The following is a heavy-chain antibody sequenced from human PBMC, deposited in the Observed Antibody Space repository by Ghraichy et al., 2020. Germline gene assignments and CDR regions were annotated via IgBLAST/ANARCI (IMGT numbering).Heavy chain of an antibody. CDR1: GGSISSRGYY. CDR2: IYYTAST. CDR3: ARHSYGTVLRVLEWFDY. J-gene: IGHJ4*02. D-gene: IGHD3-3*01. Sequence: TLSLTCTVSGGSISSRGYYWGWIRQPPGKGLEWIGSIYYTASTYYNPSLKSRVTISVDTSKNQFSLKLSSVTAADTAVYYCARHSYGTVLRVLEWFDYWGRGTLVTVSS. V-gene: IGHV4-39*01.